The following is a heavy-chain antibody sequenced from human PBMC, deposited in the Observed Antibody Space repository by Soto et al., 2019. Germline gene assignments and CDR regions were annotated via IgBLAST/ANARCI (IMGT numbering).Heavy chain of an antibody. D-gene: IGHD3-16*02. V-gene: IGHV4-34*01. CDR2: INHSGST. CDR1: GGSFSGYY. J-gene: IGHJ5*02. CDR3: ARVVDYIWGSSRYYNWFDP. Sequence: SETLSLTCAVYGGSFSGYYWSWIRQPPGKGLEWIGEINHSGSTNYNPSLKSRVTISVDTSKNQFSLMLSSVTAADTAVYYCARVVDYIWGSSRYYNWFDPWGQGTLVTVSS.